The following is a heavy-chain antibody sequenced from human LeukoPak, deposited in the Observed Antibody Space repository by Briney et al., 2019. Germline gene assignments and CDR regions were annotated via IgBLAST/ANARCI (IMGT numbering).Heavy chain of an antibody. J-gene: IGHJ4*02. CDR1: GTSFSGYF. CDR3: ARDRGVRGIMDY. V-gene: IGHV4-34*01. D-gene: IGHD3-10*01. Sequence: SETLSLTCAVYGTSFSGYFWNWIRQPPGEGLEWIGEITHSGGIDYNPSLRSRVTMSVDTSKNQFSLKLTSVTAADTAVYYCARDRGVRGIMDYWGQGILVTVSS. CDR2: ITHSGGI.